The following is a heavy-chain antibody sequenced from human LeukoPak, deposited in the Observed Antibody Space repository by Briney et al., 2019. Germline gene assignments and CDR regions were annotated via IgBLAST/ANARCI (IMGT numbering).Heavy chain of an antibody. D-gene: IGHD2-2*01. CDR1: GGTFSSYA. CDR2: IIPIFGTA. V-gene: IGHV1-69*13. J-gene: IGHJ4*02. Sequence: SVKVSCKASGGTFSSYAISWVRQAPGQGLEWMGGIIPIFGTANYAQKFQGRVTITADESTSTAYMELRSLRSDDTAVYYCARARSTSRYRLDYWGQGTLVTVSS. CDR3: ARARSTSRYRLDY.